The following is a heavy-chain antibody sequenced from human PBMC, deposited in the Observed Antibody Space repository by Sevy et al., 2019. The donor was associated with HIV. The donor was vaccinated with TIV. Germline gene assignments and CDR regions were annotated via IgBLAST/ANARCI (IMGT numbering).Heavy chain of an antibody. V-gene: IGHV3-30-3*01. CDR3: ARAVAVAGPGDY. CDR1: GFTFSSYA. D-gene: IGHD6-19*01. Sequence: GGSLRLSCAASGFTFSSYAMHWVRQAPGKGLEWVAVISYDGSNKYYADSVKGRFTISRDNSKNTLYLQMNSLRAEDTAVYYCARAVAVAGPGDYWGREPWSPSPQ. J-gene: IGHJ4*02. CDR2: ISYDGSNK.